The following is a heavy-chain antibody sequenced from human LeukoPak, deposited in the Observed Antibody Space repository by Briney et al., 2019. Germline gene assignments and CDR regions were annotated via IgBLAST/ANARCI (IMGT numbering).Heavy chain of an antibody. V-gene: IGHV4-59*07. D-gene: IGHD3-16*01. CDR2: IYYSGNT. J-gene: IGHJ4*02. CDR1: GGPISSYY. Sequence: SDTLSLTRTVSGGPISSYYWSWIRQPPAKGLEWIGYIYYSGNTNHNPSLKSRVTISVDTSKNQFSLKLSSVTAADTAVYYCARGGAFDYWGQGTLVTVSS. CDR3: ARGGAFDY.